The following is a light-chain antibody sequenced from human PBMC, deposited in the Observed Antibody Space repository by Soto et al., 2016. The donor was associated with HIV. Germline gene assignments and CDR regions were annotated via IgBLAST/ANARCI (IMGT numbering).Light chain of an antibody. Sequence: SYELTQPPSVSVAPGKTANISCGGNNIGSKSVYWYQQKPGQAPVLVVYDDSDRPSGITERFSGSNSGNTATLTISRVEAGDEADYYCQVWDTSSDHWVFGGGTKLTVL. CDR3: QVWDTSSDHWV. CDR2: DDS. CDR1: NIGSKS. V-gene: IGLV3-21*03. J-gene: IGLJ3*02.